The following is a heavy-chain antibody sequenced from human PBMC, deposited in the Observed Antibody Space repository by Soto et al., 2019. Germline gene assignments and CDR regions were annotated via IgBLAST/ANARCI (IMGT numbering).Heavy chain of an antibody. CDR2: IYHSGST. J-gene: IGHJ4*02. CDR1: GGSISSSNW. CDR3: ARDKVIKDDSSGYKD. Sequence: QVQLQESGPGLVKPSGTLSLTCAVSGGSISSSNWWSWVRQPPGKGLEWIGEIYHSGSTNYNPSLKIRVTISVDKSKNQFSLKLSSVTAADTAVYYCARDKVIKDDSSGYKDWGQGTLVTVSS. V-gene: IGHV4-4*02. D-gene: IGHD3-22*01.